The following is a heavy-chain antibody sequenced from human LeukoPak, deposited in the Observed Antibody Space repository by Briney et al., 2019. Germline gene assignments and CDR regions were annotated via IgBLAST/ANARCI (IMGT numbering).Heavy chain of an antibody. CDR1: GYTFTGYY. Sequence: ASVKVSCKASGYTFTGYYMHWVRQAPGQGLEWMGWINPNSGNTGYAQKFQGRVTMTRNTSISTAYMELSSLRSEDTAVYYCARSPPNSYYGSGSYYPRNTPRRNPNWFDPWGQGTLVTVSS. CDR3: ARSPPNSYYGSGSYYPRNTPRRNPNWFDP. CDR2: INPNSGNT. D-gene: IGHD3-10*01. J-gene: IGHJ5*02. V-gene: IGHV1-8*02.